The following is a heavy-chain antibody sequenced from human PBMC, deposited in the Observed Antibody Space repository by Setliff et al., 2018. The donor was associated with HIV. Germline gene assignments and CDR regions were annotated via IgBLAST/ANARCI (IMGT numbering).Heavy chain of an antibody. Sequence: PSETLSLTCAVYGGSFSGYYWSWIRQAPGKGLEWIGEINHKKRTNYNPSLKSRVTISVDTSKNQFSLKLGSVTAADTAVYYCARHDSGGYYSLDYWGQGTLVTVSS. D-gene: IGHD3-22*01. CDR3: ARHDSGGYYSLDY. V-gene: IGHV4-34*01. J-gene: IGHJ4*02. CDR2: INHKKRT. CDR1: GGSFSGYY.